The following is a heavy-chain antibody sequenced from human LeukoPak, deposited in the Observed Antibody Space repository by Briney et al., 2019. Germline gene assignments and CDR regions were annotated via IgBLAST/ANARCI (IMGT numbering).Heavy chain of an antibody. D-gene: IGHD3-22*01. V-gene: IGHV4-39*01. CDR3: ARQFYYDSGGSHY. Sequence: SETLSLTCTVSGGSISSSSYYWGWIRQPPGKGLEWIGSIFYSGSTYYNPSLESRVTISVDTSKNQFSLRLSSVTAADTAVYYCARQFYYDSGGSHYWGQGTLVTVSS. CDR2: IFYSGST. CDR1: GGSISSSSYY. J-gene: IGHJ4*02.